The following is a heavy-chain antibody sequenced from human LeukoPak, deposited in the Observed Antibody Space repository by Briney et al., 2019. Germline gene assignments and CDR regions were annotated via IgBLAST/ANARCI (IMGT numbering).Heavy chain of an antibody. D-gene: IGHD3-10*01. CDR3: ARAMVRGAYDAFDI. Sequence: GGSLRLSCGVSGFTFSDYWMSWVRQAPGKGMEWVANIKQDGSEKYYVDSVKGRFTISRDNAKNSLYLQMNSLRAEDTAVYYCARAMVRGAYDAFDIWGQGTMVTVSS. CDR1: GFTFSDYW. V-gene: IGHV3-7*01. J-gene: IGHJ3*02. CDR2: IKQDGSEK.